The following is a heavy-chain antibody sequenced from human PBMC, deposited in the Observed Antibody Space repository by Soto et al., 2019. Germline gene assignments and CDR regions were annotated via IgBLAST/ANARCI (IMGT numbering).Heavy chain of an antibody. J-gene: IGHJ6*02. V-gene: IGHV4-31*02. Sequence: SGTLSLTCTVSGGSISSGGYYWSWIRQHPGKGLEWIGYIYYSGSTYYNPSLKSRVTISVDTSKNQFSLKLSSVTAADTAVYYCARVEFDGSGGGYYYYYGMDVWGQGTTVTVSS. CDR2: IYYSGST. CDR3: ARVEFDGSGGGYYYYYGMDV. CDR1: GGSISSGGYY. D-gene: IGHD3-10*01.